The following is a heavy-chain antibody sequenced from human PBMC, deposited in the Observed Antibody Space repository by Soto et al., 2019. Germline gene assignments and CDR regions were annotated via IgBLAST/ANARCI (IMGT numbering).Heavy chain of an antibody. J-gene: IGHJ4*02. D-gene: IGHD2-15*01. V-gene: IGHV1-18*01. Sequence: QVQLVQSGAEVKKPGASVKVSCKASGYTFTSYGISWVRQAPGQGLEWMGWISAYNGNTNYAQKLQGRVTMTTDTSTSTAYMELRSLRSDDTAVYYCARDRGRGLGYCSGGSCPIDYWGQGTLVTVSS. CDR3: ARDRGRGLGYCSGGSCPIDY. CDR2: ISAYNGNT. CDR1: GYTFTSYG.